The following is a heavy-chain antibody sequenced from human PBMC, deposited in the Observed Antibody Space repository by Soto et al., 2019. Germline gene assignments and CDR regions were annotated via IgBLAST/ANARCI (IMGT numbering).Heavy chain of an antibody. Sequence: QVQLQESGPGLVKPSETLSLTCTVSGGSVTSDRYYWSWIRQPPGKRLEWIGSLYYSGSTNYNPSLKSRVNISGDTTKKQCSLKMSSVTAAETAVYFGVRESREFSSSGGLDVWGQGTTVTVSS. V-gene: IGHV4-61*01. D-gene: IGHD3-10*01. J-gene: IGHJ6*02. CDR3: VRESREFSSSGGLDV. CDR2: LYYSGST. CDR1: GGSVTSDRYY.